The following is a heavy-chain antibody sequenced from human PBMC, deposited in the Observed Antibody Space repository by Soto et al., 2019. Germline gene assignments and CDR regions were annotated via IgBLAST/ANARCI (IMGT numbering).Heavy chain of an antibody. CDR1: GGSISSYY. J-gene: IGHJ4*02. CDR3: ARHPYSSGWYMTGGYFDY. V-gene: IGHV4-59*08. Sequence: SETLSLTCTVSGGSISSYYWSWIRQPPGKGLERIGYIYYSGSTNYNPSLKSRVTISVDTSKNQFSLKLSSVAAADTAVYYCARHPYSSGWYMTGGYFDYWGQGTLVTVSS. CDR2: IYYSGST. D-gene: IGHD6-19*01.